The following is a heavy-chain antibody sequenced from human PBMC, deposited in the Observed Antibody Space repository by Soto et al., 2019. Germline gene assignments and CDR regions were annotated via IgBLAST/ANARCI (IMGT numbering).Heavy chain of an antibody. CDR3: ARQRGYGGYKLPAPNWWAP. D-gene: IGHD5-12*01. CDR2: IIPIFGTA. Sequence: GASVKVSCKASGGTFSSYAISWVRQAPGQGLEWMGGIIPIFGTANYAQKFQGRVTITADESTSTAYMELSSLRSEDTAVYYCARQRGYGGYKLPAPNWWAPWGEGTLVTVPS. CDR1: GGTFSSYA. V-gene: IGHV1-69*13. J-gene: IGHJ5*02.